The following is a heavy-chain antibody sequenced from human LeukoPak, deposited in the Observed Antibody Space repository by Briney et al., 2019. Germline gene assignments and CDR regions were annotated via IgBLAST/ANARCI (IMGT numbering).Heavy chain of an antibody. V-gene: IGHV4-34*01. CDR3: ARGGWELPEGSLDY. CDR2: INHSGST. J-gene: IGHJ4*02. CDR1: GGSFSGYY. Sequence: PSETLSLTCAVYGGSFSGYYWSWIRQPPGKGLEWLGEINHSGSTNYNPSLKSRVTISVDASKNQFSLKLSSVTAADTAVYYCARGGWELPEGSLDYWGQGTLVTVSS. D-gene: IGHD1-26*01.